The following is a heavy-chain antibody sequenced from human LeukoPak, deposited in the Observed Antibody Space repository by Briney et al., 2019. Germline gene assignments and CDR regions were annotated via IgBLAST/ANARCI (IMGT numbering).Heavy chain of an antibody. CDR3: ARDMDTAMVPGVFDY. CDR2: IIPIFGTA. CDR1: GGTFSSYA. Sequence: ASVKVSCKASGGTFSSYAISWVRQAPGPGLEWMGGIIPIFGTANYAQKFQGRVTMTTDESTSTAYMELSSLRSEDTAVYYCARDMDTAMVPGVFDYWGQGTLVTVSS. J-gene: IGHJ4*02. V-gene: IGHV1-69*05. D-gene: IGHD5-18*01.